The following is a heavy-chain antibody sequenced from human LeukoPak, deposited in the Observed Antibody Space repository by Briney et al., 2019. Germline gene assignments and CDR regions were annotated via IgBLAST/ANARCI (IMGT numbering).Heavy chain of an antibody. CDR3: ARAPRNSSTMLDF. J-gene: IGHJ4*02. Sequence: ASVKVSCKASGYTFTNYWIQWVRQAPGQGLEWMGLINPDGGSTAYAHRLQGRVIMTRDTSTSTAYVDLSSLRSEDTAVYHCARAPRNSSTMLDFWGQGTLVTISS. CDR1: GYTFTNYW. CDR2: INPDGGST. D-gene: IGHD6-13*01. V-gene: IGHV1-46*04.